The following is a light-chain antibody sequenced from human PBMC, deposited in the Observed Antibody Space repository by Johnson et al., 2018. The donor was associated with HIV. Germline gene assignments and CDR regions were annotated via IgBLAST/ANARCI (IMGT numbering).Light chain of an antibody. J-gene: IGLJ1*01. V-gene: IGLV1-51*02. CDR3: ATWDNSLGAGRNV. CDR2: ENN. CDR1: SSNIGNNY. Sequence: QSMLTQPPSVSAAPGQKVTISCSGSSSNIGNNYVSWYQQLPGTAPKLLIYENNKRPSGIPDRFSGSKSGTSTTLGITGLQTGDEADYYCATWDNSLGAGRNVFGTGTKVTVL.